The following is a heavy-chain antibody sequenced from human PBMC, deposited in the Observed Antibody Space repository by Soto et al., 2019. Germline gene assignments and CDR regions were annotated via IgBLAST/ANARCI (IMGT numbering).Heavy chain of an antibody. J-gene: IGHJ5*02. V-gene: IGHV4-34*01. CDR1: GGSFSGYY. D-gene: IGHD4-17*01. CDR2: INHSGRT. CDR3: ARGKPTAKWRGWFAP. Sequence: QVQLQQWGAGLLKPSETLSLTCAVYGGSFSGYYWSWIRQPPGKGLEWIGEINHSGRTNYNPSLKSRFTISVDTSKNQLSLTRSSVTAADTAVYYCARGKPTAKWRGWFAPWGQGTLVTVSS.